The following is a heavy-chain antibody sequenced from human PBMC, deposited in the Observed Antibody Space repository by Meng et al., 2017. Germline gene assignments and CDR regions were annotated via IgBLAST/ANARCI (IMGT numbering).Heavy chain of an antibody. V-gene: IGHV3-7*01. Sequence: GGSLRLSCAASGFTFSSYWMSWVRQAPGKGLEWVANIKQDGSEKYYVDSVKGRFTISRDNAKNSLYLQMNSLRAEDTAVSYCARDSQWLVREYAFVIWGQETMVTVSS. CDR1: GFTFSSYW. J-gene: IGHJ3*02. CDR3: ARDSQWLVREYAFVI. CDR2: IKQDGSEK. D-gene: IGHD6-19*01.